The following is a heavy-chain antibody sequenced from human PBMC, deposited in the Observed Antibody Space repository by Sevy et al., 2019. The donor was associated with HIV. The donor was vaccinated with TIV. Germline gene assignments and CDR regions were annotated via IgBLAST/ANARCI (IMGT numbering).Heavy chain of an antibody. CDR1: GGSISSDY. Sequence: SETLSLTCTVSGGSISSDYWSWIRQPPGKGLGGIGYIYYSGSTNYNPSLKSRVTISVDTSKNQFSLKLSSVTAADTAVYYCARGNRYGGSPVFDYWGQGTLVTVSS. J-gene: IGHJ4*02. D-gene: IGHD1-26*01. CDR3: ARGNRYGGSPVFDY. V-gene: IGHV4-59*01. CDR2: IYYSGST.